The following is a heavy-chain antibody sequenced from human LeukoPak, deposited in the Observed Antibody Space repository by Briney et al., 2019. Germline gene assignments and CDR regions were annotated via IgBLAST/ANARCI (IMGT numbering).Heavy chain of an antibody. CDR2: ISGSGGST. D-gene: IGHD3-22*01. CDR1: GFTFSSYA. CDR3: AKDLGYYDSRGNDY. Sequence: GGSLRLSCAASGFTFSSYAMSWVRQAPGKGLEWVSAISGSGGSTYYADSVKGRFTISRDNSKNTLYLQMNSLRAEDTAVYYCAKDLGYYDSRGNDYWGQGTLVTVSP. J-gene: IGHJ4*02. V-gene: IGHV3-23*01.